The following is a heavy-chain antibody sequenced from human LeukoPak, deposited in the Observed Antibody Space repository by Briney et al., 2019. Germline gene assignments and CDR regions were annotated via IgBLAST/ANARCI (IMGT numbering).Heavy chain of an antibody. Sequence: GASLILSCAASGFPFSSYAMSWVRPAPGKGLEWVSAISGSGGSTYYADSVKGRFTISRDNSKNTLYLQMNSLRAEDTAVYYCAKGWVSAAAGCFDYWGQGTLVTVSS. D-gene: IGHD6-13*01. J-gene: IGHJ4*02. CDR1: GFPFSSYA. CDR3: AKGWVSAAAGCFDY. V-gene: IGHV3-23*01. CDR2: ISGSGGST.